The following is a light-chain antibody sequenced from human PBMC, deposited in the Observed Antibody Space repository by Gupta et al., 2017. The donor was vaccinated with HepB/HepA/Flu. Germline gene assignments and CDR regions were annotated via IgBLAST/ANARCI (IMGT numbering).Light chain of an antibody. CDR1: QSITNY. V-gene: IGKV1-39*01. J-gene: IGKJ5*01. CDR2: AAS. CDR3: QQCDRNLGIT. Sequence: DIQMTQSPPSLSASVGDRVTITCRASQSITNYLTWYQQKPGKAPKLLIYAASSWASGIPSRFSGSGSGTDFTLTISNLQPEDFATYYCQQCDRNLGITFGQGTRLEIK.